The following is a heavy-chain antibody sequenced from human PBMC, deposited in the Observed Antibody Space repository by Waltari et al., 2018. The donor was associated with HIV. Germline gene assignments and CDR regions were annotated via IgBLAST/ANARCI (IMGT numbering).Heavy chain of an antibody. Sequence: ASGFTFSSYWTHWVRQAPGKGLVWVSRINSDGSSTSYADSVKGRFTISRDNAKNTLYLQMNSLRAEDTAVYYCARAGRDGKLPPDYWGQGTLVTISS. V-gene: IGHV3-74*01. J-gene: IGHJ4*02. CDR3: ARAGRDGKLPPDY. CDR1: GFTFSSYW. CDR2: INSDGSST. D-gene: IGHD1-7*01.